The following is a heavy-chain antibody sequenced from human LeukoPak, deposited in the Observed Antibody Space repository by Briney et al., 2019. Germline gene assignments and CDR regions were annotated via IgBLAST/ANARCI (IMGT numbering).Heavy chain of an antibody. CDR2: IIPIFGTA. D-gene: IGHD5-24*01. Sequence: SVKVSCKASGGTFSSNAISWVRHAPGQGLEWMGGIIPIFGTANYAQKFQGRVTITADGSTSTAYMELSSQRSENTAVYYCATGRDGHNYFDYWGQGTLATVSS. CDR3: ATGRDGHNYFDY. J-gene: IGHJ4*02. V-gene: IGHV1-69*13. CDR1: GGTFSSNA.